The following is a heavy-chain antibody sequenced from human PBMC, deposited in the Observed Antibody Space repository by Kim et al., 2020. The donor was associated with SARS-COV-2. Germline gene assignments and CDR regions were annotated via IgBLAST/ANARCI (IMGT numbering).Heavy chain of an antibody. CDR2: INHSGST. CDR1: GGSFSDYY. V-gene: IGHV4-34*01. CDR3: ARAAYILVRGVTITQRVGFDV. Sequence: SETLSLTCAVYGGSFSDYYWSWIRQPPGKGLEWIGEINHSGSTNYNPSLKRRATISVETSINQFSLRLTSVTAADTAVYYCARAAYILVRGVTITQRVGFDVWGLGTMVTVSS. J-gene: IGHJ3*01. D-gene: IGHD3-10*01.